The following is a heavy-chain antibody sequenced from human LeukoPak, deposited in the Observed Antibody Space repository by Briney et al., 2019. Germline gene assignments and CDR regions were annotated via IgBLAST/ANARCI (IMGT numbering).Heavy chain of an antibody. CDR3: ARDAQCSGGSCIDY. Sequence: PSETLSLTCTVSGGSISSGGYYWSWIRQHPGKGLEWIGYIYYSGSTYYNPSLKSRVTISVGTSKNQFSLKLSSVTAADTAVYYCARDAQCSGGSCIDYWGQGTLVTVSS. V-gene: IGHV4-31*03. CDR2: IYYSGST. CDR1: GGSISSGGYY. J-gene: IGHJ4*02. D-gene: IGHD2-15*01.